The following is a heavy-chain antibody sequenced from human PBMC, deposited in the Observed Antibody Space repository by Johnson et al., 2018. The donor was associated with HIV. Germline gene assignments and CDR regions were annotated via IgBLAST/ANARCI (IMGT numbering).Heavy chain of an antibody. V-gene: IGHV3-53*05. J-gene: IGHJ3*02. Sequence: VRLVETGGGLIQPGGSLRLSCAASGFTVSSNYMSWVRQAPGKGLEWLSVIYSGGSTYYADSVTGRFTISRDNSKNTLYLQMNSLRAEDTAVYYCAKDKDAFDIWGQGTMVTVSS. CDR2: IYSGGST. CDR3: AKDKDAFDI. CDR1: GFTVSSNY.